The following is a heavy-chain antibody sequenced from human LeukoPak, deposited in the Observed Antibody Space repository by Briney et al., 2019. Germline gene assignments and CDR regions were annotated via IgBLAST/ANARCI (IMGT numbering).Heavy chain of an antibody. CDR1: GYTFTSYG. Sequence: GASVKVSCMASGYTFTSYGISWVRQAPGQGLEWMGWISAYNGNTNYAQKLQGRVTMTTDTSTSTAYMELRSLRSDDTAVYYCARGQFYIAAAGTDYWGQGTLVTVSS. D-gene: IGHD6-13*01. CDR3: ARGQFYIAAAGTDY. J-gene: IGHJ4*02. V-gene: IGHV1-18*01. CDR2: ISAYNGNT.